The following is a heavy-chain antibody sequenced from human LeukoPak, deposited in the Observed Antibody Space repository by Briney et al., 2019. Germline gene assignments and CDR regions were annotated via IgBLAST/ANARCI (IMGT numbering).Heavy chain of an antibody. CDR2: IYYSGST. Sequence: SETLSLTCTVSGGSISSGGYYWSWIRQHPGKGLEWIGYIYYSGSTYYNPSLKNRVTISVDTSKNQFSLKLSSVTAADTAVYYCAREVYGEYAFDIWGQGTMVTVSS. CDR3: AREVYGEYAFDI. D-gene: IGHD4-17*01. V-gene: IGHV4-31*03. J-gene: IGHJ3*02. CDR1: GGSISSGGYY.